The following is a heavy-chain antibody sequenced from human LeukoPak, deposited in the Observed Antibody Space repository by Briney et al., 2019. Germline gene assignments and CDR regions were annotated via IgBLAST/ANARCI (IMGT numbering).Heavy chain of an antibody. D-gene: IGHD3-10*01. Sequence: HPGGSLRLSCAASGFTFDDYAMHWVRQAPGKGLEWVSGISRNSGSLGYADSVKGRFTISRDNAKNSLYLQMNSLRAEDTALYYCAKSRYGSGIYFDYWGQGTLVTVSS. CDR1: GFTFDDYA. J-gene: IGHJ4*02. V-gene: IGHV3-9*01. CDR2: ISRNSGSL. CDR3: AKSRYGSGIYFDY.